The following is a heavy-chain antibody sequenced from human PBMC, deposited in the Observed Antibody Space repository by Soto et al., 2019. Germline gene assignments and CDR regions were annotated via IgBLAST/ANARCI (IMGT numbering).Heavy chain of an antibody. J-gene: IGHJ3*02. V-gene: IGHV4-39*01. D-gene: IGHD2-15*01. CDR2: IYYSGST. Sequence: QLPLQESGPGLVKPSETLSLTCTVSGGSISSSSYYWGWLRQPPVKGLEWIGSIYYSGSTYYNPSLQSLVTISVDTSKNQLSLKLSSVTAAYTAGYSCARRFHPVVEGAFDICGQGTMVTVSS. CDR3: ARRFHPVVEGAFDI. CDR1: GGSISSSSYY.